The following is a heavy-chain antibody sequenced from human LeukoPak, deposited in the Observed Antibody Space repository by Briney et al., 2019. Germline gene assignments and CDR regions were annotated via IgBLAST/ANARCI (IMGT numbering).Heavy chain of an antibody. J-gene: IGHJ3*01. CDR1: GFTFSGFW. CDR3: ARSSYSSSSSV. D-gene: IGHD6-6*01. Sequence: GGSLRLPCAVSGFTFSGFWMSWSRQAPGKGLEWVASINSDGSEGYYADVVKGRFTISRDNAKNSLYLQINSLRAEDTAVYYCARSSYSSSSSVWGQGTMVTVSS. CDR2: INSDGSEG. V-gene: IGHV3-7*03.